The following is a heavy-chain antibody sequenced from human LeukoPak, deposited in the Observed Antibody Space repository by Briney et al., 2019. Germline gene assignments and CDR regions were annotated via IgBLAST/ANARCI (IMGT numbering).Heavy chain of an antibody. CDR2: IKGDGSSI. CDR1: GFTLTTYW. D-gene: IGHD6-13*01. CDR3: ARGETVSSWSTFDY. J-gene: IGHJ4*02. Sequence: GGSLRLSCAASGFTLTTYWMYWVRQAPGKGLVWVSRIKGDGSSILYADSVKGRFTISRDNTKNTLYLQMHSLRAEDTAVYYCARGETVSSWSTFDYWGQGTLVTVSS. V-gene: IGHV3-74*01.